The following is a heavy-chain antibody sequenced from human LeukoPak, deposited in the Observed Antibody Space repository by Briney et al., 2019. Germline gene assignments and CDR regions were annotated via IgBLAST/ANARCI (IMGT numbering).Heavy chain of an antibody. J-gene: IGHJ6*02. CDR1: GFTFSSYG. Sequence: GGSLRLSCAASGFTFSSYGMHWVRQAPGKGLEWVAGISYDGSNKYYADSVKGRFTISRDNSKNTLYLQMNSLRAEDTAVYYCAKGWSGMDVWGQGTTVTVSS. CDR2: ISYDGSNK. CDR3: AKGWSGMDV. V-gene: IGHV3-30*18.